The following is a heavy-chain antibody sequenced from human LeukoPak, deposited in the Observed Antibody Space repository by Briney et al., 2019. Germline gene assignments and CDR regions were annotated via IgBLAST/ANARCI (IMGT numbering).Heavy chain of an antibody. CDR1: GFTFSSYA. V-gene: IGHV3-23*01. Sequence: PGGSLRLSCAASGFTFSSYAMSWVRQAPGKGLEWVSAISGGGGSTYYADSVKGRFTISRDNSKNTLYLQMNSLRAEDTAVYYCAKRQWLDGGSDYWGQGTLVTVSS. CDR2: ISGGGGST. J-gene: IGHJ4*02. D-gene: IGHD6-19*01. CDR3: AKRQWLDGGSDY.